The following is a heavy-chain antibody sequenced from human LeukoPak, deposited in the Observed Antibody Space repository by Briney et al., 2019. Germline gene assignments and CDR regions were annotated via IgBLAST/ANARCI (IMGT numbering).Heavy chain of an antibody. CDR1: GFTFSGSA. CDR2: IRSKANSYAT. J-gene: IGHJ4*02. V-gene: IGHV3-73*01. D-gene: IGHD6-19*01. CDR3: ISSGTSAVAGHIDY. Sequence: GGSLRLSCAASGFTFSGSAMHWVRQASGKGLEWVGRIRSKANSYATAYAASVKGRFTISRDDSKNTAYLQMNSLKTEDTAVYYCISSGTSAVAGHIDYWGQGTLVTVSS.